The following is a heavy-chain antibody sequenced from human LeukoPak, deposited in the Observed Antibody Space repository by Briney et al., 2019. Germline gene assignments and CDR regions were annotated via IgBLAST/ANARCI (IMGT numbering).Heavy chain of an antibody. CDR3: ARSPKYYYGSGSYSIFDY. J-gene: IGHJ4*02. Sequence: ASVKVSCKSSGSTFTSYDINWVRQAPGQGLEWMGWMNPNSGNTGYAQKFQGRVTMTMNTSISTAYMELSSLRSEDTAEYYCARSPKYYYGSGSYSIFDYWGQGTLVTVSS. CDR2: MNPNSGNT. CDR1: GSTFTSYD. V-gene: IGHV1-8*01. D-gene: IGHD3-10*01.